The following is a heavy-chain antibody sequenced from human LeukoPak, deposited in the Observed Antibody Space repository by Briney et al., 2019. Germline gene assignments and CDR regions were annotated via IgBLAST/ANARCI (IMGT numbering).Heavy chain of an antibody. CDR3: ARGGTRIPTDY. CDR1: GFTFSSSP. CDR2: ISGTGGTT. V-gene: IGHV3-23*01. Sequence: GGSLRLSCAASGFTFSSSPMNWVRQAPGKGLEWVSVISGTGGTTYYADSVKGRFTISRDNSKNTLYLQMNSMRAEDTAVYYCARGGTRIPTDYWGQGTLVTVSS. J-gene: IGHJ4*02.